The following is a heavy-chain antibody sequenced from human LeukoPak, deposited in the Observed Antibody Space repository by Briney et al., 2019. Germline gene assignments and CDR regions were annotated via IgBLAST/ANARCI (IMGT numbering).Heavy chain of an antibody. CDR3: TKANSNWYFDL. CDR1: GFTFGGYA. V-gene: IGHV3-9*01. J-gene: IGHJ2*01. CDR2: ISWNSGTK. Sequence: PGRSLRLSCAASGFTFGGYAMHWVRQAPGKGLEWVSGISWNSGTKVYADSVKGRFTISRDNIKKSLDLQMNSLRPEDTALYYCTKANSNWYFDLWGRGTLVFVSS.